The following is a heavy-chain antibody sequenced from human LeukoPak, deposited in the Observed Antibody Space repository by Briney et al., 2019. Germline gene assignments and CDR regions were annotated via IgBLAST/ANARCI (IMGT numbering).Heavy chain of an antibody. D-gene: IGHD3-10*01. V-gene: IGHV4-30-4*01. CDR2: IYYSGST. CDR3: ARGTRYYYGSGSYYYFDY. Sequence: SETLSLTCTVSGGSISSGDYYWSWIRQPPGKGLEWIGYIYYSGSTYYNPSLKSRVTISVDTSKNQFSLKLSSVTAADTAVYYCARGTRYYYGSGSYYYFDYWGQGTRVTVSS. CDR1: GGSISSGDYY. J-gene: IGHJ4*02.